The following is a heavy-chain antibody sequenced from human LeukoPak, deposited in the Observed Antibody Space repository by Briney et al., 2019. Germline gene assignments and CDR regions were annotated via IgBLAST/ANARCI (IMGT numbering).Heavy chain of an antibody. D-gene: IGHD3-10*01. V-gene: IGHV4-39*02. CDR2: IYYSGST. CDR3: AREDASGSWEPNWFDP. CDR1: GGSISGSSYY. Sequence: TASETLSLTCTVSGGSISGSSYYWGWIRQPPGKGLEWIGSIYYSGSTYYNPSLKSRVTISVDTSKNQFSLKLNSVTATDTAVYYCAREDASGSWEPNWFDPWGQGTLVTVSS. J-gene: IGHJ5*02.